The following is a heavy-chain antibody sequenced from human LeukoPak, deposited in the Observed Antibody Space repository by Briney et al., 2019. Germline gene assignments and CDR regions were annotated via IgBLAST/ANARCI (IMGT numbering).Heavy chain of an antibody. CDR1: GFTFSSYS. V-gene: IGHV3-48*04. CDR2: ISSSGSTI. D-gene: IGHD3-22*01. Sequence: GGSLRLSCAASGFTFSSYSMNWVRQAPGKGLEWVSYISSSGSTIYYADSVKGRFTISRDNAKNSLYLQMNSLRAEDTAVYYCARSPWYYDSSYDYWGQGTLVTVSS. CDR3: ARSPWYYDSSYDY. J-gene: IGHJ4*02.